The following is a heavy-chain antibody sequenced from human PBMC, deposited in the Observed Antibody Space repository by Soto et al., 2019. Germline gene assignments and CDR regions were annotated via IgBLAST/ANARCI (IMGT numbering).Heavy chain of an antibody. Sequence: GASVKVSCKASGYTFTSYGISWVRQAPGQGLEWMGWISAYNGNTNYAQKLQGRVTMTTDTSTSTAYMELRSLRSDDTAVYYCARAGSSWYENYYYYGMDVWGQGTAVTVSS. CDR2: ISAYNGNT. CDR1: GYTFTSYG. D-gene: IGHD6-13*01. CDR3: ARAGSSWYENYYYYGMDV. J-gene: IGHJ6*02. V-gene: IGHV1-18*04.